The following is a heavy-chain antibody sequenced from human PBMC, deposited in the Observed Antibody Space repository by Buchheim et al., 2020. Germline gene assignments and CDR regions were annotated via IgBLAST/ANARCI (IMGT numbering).Heavy chain of an antibody. D-gene: IGHD4-17*01. CDR1: GFTFSHFS. CDR2: ISSRSTSYI. Sequence: EVQLVESGGGLVKPGGSLRLSCAASGFTFSHFSMNWVRQAPGRGLEWVSSISSRSTSYIYYADSVKGRFTISRDNAENSLYPQMNSLRAEDTAVYYCTREGLDYVGLSDYWGRGTL. J-gene: IGHJ4*02. CDR3: TREGLDYVGLSDY. V-gene: IGHV3-21*01.